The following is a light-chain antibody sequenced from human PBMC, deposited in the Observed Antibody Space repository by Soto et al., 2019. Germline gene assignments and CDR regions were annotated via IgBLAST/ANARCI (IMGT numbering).Light chain of an antibody. CDR1: SSDVGAYNY. V-gene: IGLV2-8*01. Sequence: QSVLTQPPSASGSPGQSITISCTGTSSDVGAYNYVSWYRQHPGKAPKLMIHEVSKRPSGVPDRFSASKSGNTASLTVSGLQAEDEADYYCSSHGGSNNFYVFGTGTKVTAL. CDR3: SSHGGSNNFYV. CDR2: EVS. J-gene: IGLJ1*01.